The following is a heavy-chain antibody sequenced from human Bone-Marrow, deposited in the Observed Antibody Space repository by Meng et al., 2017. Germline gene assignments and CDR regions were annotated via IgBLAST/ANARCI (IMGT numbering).Heavy chain of an antibody. Sequence: GGSLRLSCAASGFTFSSYEMNWVRQAPGKGLEWVSYISSSGSTIYYADSVKGRFTISRDNAKNSLYLQMNSLRAEDTAVYYCARDYGGIVGATTLGDAFDIWGQGKMVTVSS. CDR2: ISSSGSTI. D-gene: IGHD1-26*01. CDR1: GFTFSSYE. V-gene: IGHV3-48*03. CDR3: ARDYGGIVGATTLGDAFDI. J-gene: IGHJ3*02.